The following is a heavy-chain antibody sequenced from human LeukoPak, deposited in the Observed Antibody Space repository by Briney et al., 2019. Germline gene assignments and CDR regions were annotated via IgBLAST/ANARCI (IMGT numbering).Heavy chain of an antibody. V-gene: IGHV3-11*04. Sequence: PGGSLRLSCAASGFTFSDYNMRWIRQAPGKGLEWVSSISRSGSTKYYADSVKGRFTISRDNAKNSLFLQMNSLRAEDTAVYYCARVASYAFDIWGEGTMVTVSS. D-gene: IGHD6-6*01. CDR1: GFTFSDYN. CDR2: ISRSGSTK. CDR3: ARVASYAFDI. J-gene: IGHJ3*02.